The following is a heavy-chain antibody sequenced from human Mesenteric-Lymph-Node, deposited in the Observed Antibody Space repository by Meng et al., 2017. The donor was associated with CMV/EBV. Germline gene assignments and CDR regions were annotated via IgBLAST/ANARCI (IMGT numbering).Heavy chain of an antibody. CDR3: AREYSSSSGKALDY. D-gene: IGHD6-6*01. CDR1: GFTFSSYS. J-gene: IGHJ4*02. Sequence: GESLKISCAASGFTFSSYSMNWVRQAPGKGLEWVSYISSSSSTIYYADSVKGRFTISRDNAKNSLYLQMNSLRAEDTAVYYCAREYSSSSGKALDYWGQGTLVTVSS. V-gene: IGHV3-48*04. CDR2: ISSSSSTI.